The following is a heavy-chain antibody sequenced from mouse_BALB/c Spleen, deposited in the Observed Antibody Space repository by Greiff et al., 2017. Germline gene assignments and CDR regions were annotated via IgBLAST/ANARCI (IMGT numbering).Heavy chain of an antibody. CDR3: AKEPYYGNSYAMDY. CDR1: GFSLTSYG. CDR2: IWRGGST. Sequence: VQLQESGPSLVQPSQSLSITCTVSGFSLTSYGVHWVRQSPGKGLEWLGVIWRGGSTDYNAAFMSRLSITKDNSKSQVFFKMNSLQADDTAIYYCAKEPYYGNSYAMDYWGQGTSVTVSS. J-gene: IGHJ4*01. D-gene: IGHD2-10*01. V-gene: IGHV2-5-1*01.